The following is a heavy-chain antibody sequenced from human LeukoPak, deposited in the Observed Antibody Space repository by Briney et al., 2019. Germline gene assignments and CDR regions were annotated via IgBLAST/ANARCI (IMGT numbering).Heavy chain of an antibody. V-gene: IGHV4-59*08. Sequence: SETLSLTCTVSDGYISSYHWSWIRQPPGKGLEWIGYIYYSGNINYNPSLKSRVTISIDTSKNRFSLELRSVTAADTVVYYCARTVFLAGWHFDFWGQGTLVTVSS. CDR3: ARTVFLAGWHFDF. CDR1: DGYISSYH. J-gene: IGHJ4*02. D-gene: IGHD3-9*01. CDR2: IYYSGNI.